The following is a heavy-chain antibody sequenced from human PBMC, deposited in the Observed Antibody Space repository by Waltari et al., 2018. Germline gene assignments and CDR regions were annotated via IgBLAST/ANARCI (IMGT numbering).Heavy chain of an antibody. J-gene: IGHJ4*02. D-gene: IGHD2-15*01. V-gene: IGHV1-2*06. CDR1: GGTFSSYT. CDR2: INPNSGGT. Sequence: QVQLVQSGAEVKKPGSSVKVSCKASGGTFSSYTISWVRQAPGQGLEWMGRINPNSGGTNYAQKFQGRVTMTRDTSISTAYMELSRLRSDDTAVYYCASMGSTPQDYWGQGTLVTVSS. CDR3: ASMGSTPQDY.